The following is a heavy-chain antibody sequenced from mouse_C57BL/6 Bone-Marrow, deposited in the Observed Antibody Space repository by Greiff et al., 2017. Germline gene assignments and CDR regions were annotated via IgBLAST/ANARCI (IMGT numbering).Heavy chain of an antibody. CDR2: FFPGSGST. Sequence: VQLQQSGPELVRPGASVKISCKASGYTFTSHWMQWVRQRPGQGLEWIGEFFPGSGSTYYNEKFKGKATLTVDTSSSTAYMQLSSVASAVSAVYLCAGLRGCAMDYWGQGTSVTVSS. CDR3: AGLRGCAMDY. D-gene: IGHD2-4*01. J-gene: IGHJ4*01. V-gene: IGHV1-56*01. CDR1: GYTFTSHW.